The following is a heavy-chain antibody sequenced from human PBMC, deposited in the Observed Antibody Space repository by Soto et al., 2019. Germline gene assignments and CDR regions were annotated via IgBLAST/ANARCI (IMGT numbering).Heavy chain of an antibody. Sequence: TPSVVSPVAASSTSRSAWSRIRKHAGKGLEWIGRIYTSGSTNYNPSLKSRVTMSVDTSKNQFSLKLSSVTAADTAVYYCARDSSGYQNWFDPWGQGPLVTFAS. J-gene: IGHJ5*02. CDR1: ASSTSRSA. CDR3: ARDSSGYQNWFDP. D-gene: IGHD5-12*01. CDR2: IYTSGST. V-gene: IGHV4-4*07.